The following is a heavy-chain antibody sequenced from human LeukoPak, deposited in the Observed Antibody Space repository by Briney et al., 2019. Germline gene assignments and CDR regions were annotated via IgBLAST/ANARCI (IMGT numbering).Heavy chain of an antibody. Sequence: GGSLRLSCAASGLTSSSYSMNWVRQAPGKGLEWVSSISSSSSYIYYADSVKGRFTISRDNAKNSLYLQMNSLRAEDTAVYYCARVPAIDGELSYPGNWFDPWGQGTLVTVSS. J-gene: IGHJ5*02. D-gene: IGHD3-10*01. CDR3: ARVPAIDGELSYPGNWFDP. CDR2: ISSSSSYI. CDR1: GLTSSSYS. V-gene: IGHV3-21*01.